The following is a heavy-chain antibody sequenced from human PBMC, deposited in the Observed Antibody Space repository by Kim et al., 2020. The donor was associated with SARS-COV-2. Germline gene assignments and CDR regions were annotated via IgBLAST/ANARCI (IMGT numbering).Heavy chain of an antibody. Sequence: KDNAVSVKRRLTTHPETSKNQFSLQLNSVTPEDTAVYYCARDSVRHFDYWGQGTLVTVSS. CDR2: K. J-gene: IGHJ4*02. CDR3: ARDSVRHFDY. D-gene: IGHD6-6*01. V-gene: IGHV6-1*01.